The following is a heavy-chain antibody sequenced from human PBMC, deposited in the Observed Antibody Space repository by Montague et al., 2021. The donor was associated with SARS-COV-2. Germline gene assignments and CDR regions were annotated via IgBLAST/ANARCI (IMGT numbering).Heavy chain of an antibody. V-gene: IGHV6-1*01. J-gene: IGHJ2*01. CDR3: ARAYYGGDCYFYWYFDL. D-gene: IGHD2-21*02. CDR2: TYYRSKWYN. Sequence: CAISGDSVSSNIATWNWIGQSPSRGLEWMGRTYYRSKWYNDYAVSVKSRVIINPDTSNNRISLQLNSVTPEDTAVYYCARAYYGGDCYFYWYFDLWGRGTLVTVSS. CDR1: GDSVSSNIAT.